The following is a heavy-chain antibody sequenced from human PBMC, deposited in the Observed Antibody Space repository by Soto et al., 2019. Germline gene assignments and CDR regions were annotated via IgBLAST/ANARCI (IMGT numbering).Heavy chain of an antibody. CDR1: GGSISSSNW. CDR3: ARGGRFGYSSGWYLDY. V-gene: IGHV4-4*02. J-gene: IGHJ4*02. D-gene: IGHD6-19*01. Sequence: QVQLQESGPGLVKPSGTLSLTCAVSGGSISSSNWWSWVRQPPGKGLEWIGEIYHSGSTNYNPSPKSRVTRAVDKSKNQFSLKLSSVAAADTAVYYCARGGRFGYSSGWYLDYWGQGTLVTVAS. CDR2: IYHSGST.